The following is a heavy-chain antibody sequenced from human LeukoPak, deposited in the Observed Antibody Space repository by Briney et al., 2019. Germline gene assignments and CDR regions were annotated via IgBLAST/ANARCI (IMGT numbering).Heavy chain of an antibody. CDR3: ARGLGSVGNWFDP. V-gene: IGHV1-2*02. CDR2: INPNSGGT. Sequence: ASVKVSCKASGYTFTGYYMHWVRQAPGQGLEWMGWINPNSGGTNYAQKFQGRVTMTRDTSISTAYMELSRLRSDDTAVYYCARGLGSVGNWFDPWGQGTLVTVSS. J-gene: IGHJ5*02. D-gene: IGHD7-27*01. CDR1: GYTFTGYY.